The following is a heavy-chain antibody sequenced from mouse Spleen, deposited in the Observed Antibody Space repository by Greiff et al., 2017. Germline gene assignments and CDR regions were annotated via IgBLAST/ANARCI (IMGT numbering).Heavy chain of an antibody. D-gene: IGHD1-1*01. J-gene: IGHJ2*01. CDR1: GFSLTSYG. V-gene: IGHV2-2*01. CDR3: ARVPYGSSYGYFDY. Sequence: QVHVKQSGPGLVQPSQSLSITCTVSGFSLTSYGVHWVRQSPGKGLEWLGVIWSGGSTDYNAAFISRLSISKDNSKSQVFFKMNSLQADDTAIYYCARVPYGSSYGYFDYWGQGTTLTVSS. CDR2: IWSGGST.